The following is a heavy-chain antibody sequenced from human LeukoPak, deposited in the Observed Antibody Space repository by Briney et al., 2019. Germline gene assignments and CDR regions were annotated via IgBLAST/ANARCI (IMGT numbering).Heavy chain of an antibody. CDR3: AKGRYSGSYYYYMDV. CDR2: ISGSGGST. CDR1: GFTFSSYA. J-gene: IGHJ6*03. D-gene: IGHD1-26*01. Sequence: TGGSLRLSCAASGFTFSSYAMRWVRQAPGKGLEWVSGISGSGGSTYYADSVKGRFTISRDNSKNTLYLQMNSLRAEDTAVYYCAKGRYSGSYYYYMDVWGKGTTVTVSS. V-gene: IGHV3-23*01.